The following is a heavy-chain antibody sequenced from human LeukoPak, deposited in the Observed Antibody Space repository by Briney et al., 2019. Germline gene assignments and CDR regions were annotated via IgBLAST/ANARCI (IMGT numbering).Heavy chain of an antibody. J-gene: IGHJ4*02. CDR3: ARNPLHQYFDY. CDR2: IYYSGST. CDR1: GGSISSSSYY. Sequence: SETLSLTCTVSGGSISSSSYYWGWIRQPPGKGLEWIGSIYYSGSTYYNPSLKSRVTISVDTSKNQFSLKLSSVTAADTAVYYCARNPLHQYFDYWGQGTLVTVSS. D-gene: IGHD5-24*01. V-gene: IGHV4-39*07.